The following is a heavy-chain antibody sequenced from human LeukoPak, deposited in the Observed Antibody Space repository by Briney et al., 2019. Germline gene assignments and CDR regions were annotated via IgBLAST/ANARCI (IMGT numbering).Heavy chain of an antibody. J-gene: IGHJ4*02. Sequence: GGSLRLSCAASGFTFSSYSMNWVRQAPGKGLEWVSSISSSSSYIYYADSVKGRFTISRDNAKNSLYLQMNTLRAEDTAVYYCARGGASRPDYWGRGTLVSVSS. V-gene: IGHV3-21*01. CDR2: ISSSSSYI. CDR1: GFTFSSYS. CDR3: ARGGASRPDY. D-gene: IGHD6-6*01.